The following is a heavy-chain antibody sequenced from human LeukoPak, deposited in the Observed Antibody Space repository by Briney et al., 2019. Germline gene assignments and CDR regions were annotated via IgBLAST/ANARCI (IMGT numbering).Heavy chain of an antibody. D-gene: IGHD3-22*01. J-gene: IGHJ5*02. CDR2: INPNSGGT. V-gene: IGHV1-2*06. CDR1: GYTFTSYG. Sequence: GASVKVSCKASGYTFTSYGISWVRQAPGQGLEWMGRINPNSGGTNYAQKFQGRVTMTRDTSISTAYMELSRLRSDDTAVYYCAREDRYYYDSSGYMWFDPWGQGTLVTVSS. CDR3: AREDRYYYDSSGYMWFDP.